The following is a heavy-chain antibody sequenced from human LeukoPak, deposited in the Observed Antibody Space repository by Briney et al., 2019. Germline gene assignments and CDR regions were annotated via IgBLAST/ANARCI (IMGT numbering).Heavy chain of an antibody. CDR3: ARVVYSGYDFRGAMDV. CDR1: GGSISSYY. V-gene: IGHV4-59*01. CDR2: TYYTGST. Sequence: PSETLSLTCTISGGSISSYYWSWIRQPPGKGLEWIGYTYYTGSTNHNPSLKSRVTISVDTSKNQFSLKLSSVTAADTAVYYCARVVYSGYDFRGAMDVWGKGTTVTVSS. J-gene: IGHJ6*03. D-gene: IGHD5-12*01.